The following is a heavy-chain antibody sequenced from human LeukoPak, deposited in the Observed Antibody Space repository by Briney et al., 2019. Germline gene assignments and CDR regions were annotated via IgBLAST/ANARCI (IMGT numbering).Heavy chain of an antibody. J-gene: IGHJ6*02. CDR2: INPSGGST. Sequence: ASVKVSCKASGYTWTSYYMHWVRQAPGQGLEWMGIINPSGGSTSYAQKFQGRVTMTRDTSTSTVYMELNSLRSEDTAVYYCASLPLAAAGNYYYGMDVWGQGTTVTVSS. CDR3: ASLPLAAAGNYYYGMDV. V-gene: IGHV1-46*01. D-gene: IGHD6-13*01. CDR1: GYTWTSYY.